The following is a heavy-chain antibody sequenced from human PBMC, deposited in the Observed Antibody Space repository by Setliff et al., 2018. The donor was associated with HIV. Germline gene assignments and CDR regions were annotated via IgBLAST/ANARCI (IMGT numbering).Heavy chain of an antibody. CDR3: VVYFIGNGGRGL. CDR1: GQSISGYY. D-gene: IGHD2-15*01. Sequence: SETLSLTCAVYGQSISGYYWSWIRQTPGKGLEWIGEINHGGDTNYNPSLKSRVTISLDTSTSQFSLRLNSVTAADTAHYFCVVYFIGNGGRGLWGQGTQVTVSS. J-gene: IGHJ4*02. V-gene: IGHV4-34*01. CDR2: INHGGDT.